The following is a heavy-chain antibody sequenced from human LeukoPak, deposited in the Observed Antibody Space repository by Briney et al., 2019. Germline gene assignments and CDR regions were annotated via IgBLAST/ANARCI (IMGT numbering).Heavy chain of an antibody. D-gene: IGHD3-16*01. CDR3: ARQVLWGYLYFYDY. Sequence: PSETLSLTCVVAGRSFSGYYWTWLRQSPGKGLEWLGDINYSGTTNYNPSLKSRVTLSVDTSKNQFSLKLTTVTAADTAVYYCARQVLWGYLYFYDYWGQGSLVTVSS. CDR2: INYSGTT. V-gene: IGHV4-34*01. CDR1: GRSFSGYY. J-gene: IGHJ4*02.